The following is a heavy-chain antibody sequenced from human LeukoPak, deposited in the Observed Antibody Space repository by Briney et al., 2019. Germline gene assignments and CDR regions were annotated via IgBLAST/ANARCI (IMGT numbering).Heavy chain of an antibody. D-gene: IGHD3-9*01. CDR3: AKDLYYDILTGIIPSGFDY. CDR2: IEYDGSKK. V-gene: IGHV3-30*02. CDR1: GFIFSGSG. Sequence: GGSLRLSCVASGFIFSGSGMQWVRQAPGKGLDWVAFIEYDGSKKNYADSVKGRFTISRDNSKNTVYLQMNSLRAEDTALYYCAKDLYYDILTGIIPSGFDYWGQGTLVTVSS. J-gene: IGHJ4*02.